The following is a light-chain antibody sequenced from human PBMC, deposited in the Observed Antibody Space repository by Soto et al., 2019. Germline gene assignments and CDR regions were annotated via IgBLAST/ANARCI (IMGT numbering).Light chain of an antibody. J-gene: IGKJ1*01. CDR2: AAS. V-gene: IGKV1-16*02. CDR3: QQYNSYPRT. CDR1: RVISNY. Sequence: DVQMPHSPSSLSASVGDRVTITCRARRVISNYLAWFQQKPGKAPKSLIYAASSLQSGAPSKFSGSGSGTDCTLTISSRQPEDFATYDCQQYNSYPRTFGQGNKVEIK.